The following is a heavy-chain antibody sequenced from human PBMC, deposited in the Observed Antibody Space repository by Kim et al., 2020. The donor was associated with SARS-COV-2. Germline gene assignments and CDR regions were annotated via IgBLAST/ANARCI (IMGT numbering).Heavy chain of an antibody. CDR3: ARDPQEKYGDYVLGYYFDY. D-gene: IGHD4-17*01. Sequence: GGSLRLSCAASGFTFSSYGMHWVRQAPGKGLEWVAVISYDGSNKYYADSVKGRFTISRDNSKNTLYLQMNSLRAEDTAVYYCARDPQEKYGDYVLGYYFDYWGQGTLVTVSS. CDR2: ISYDGSNK. J-gene: IGHJ4*02. CDR1: GFTFSSYG. V-gene: IGHV3-33*05.